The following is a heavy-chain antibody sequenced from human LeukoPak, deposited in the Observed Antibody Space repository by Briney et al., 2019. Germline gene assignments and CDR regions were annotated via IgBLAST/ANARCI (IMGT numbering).Heavy chain of an antibody. V-gene: IGHV1-18*01. D-gene: IGHD1-20*01. CDR2: ISAYNGKT. Sequence: ASVTVSCKASGYTFTSYVISWLRQAPGQGLEGMGWISAYNGKTNYAQKLQGRVTMTTDTSTSTAYMELRSLRSDDTAVYYCARDLITGSSFDYWGQGTLVTVSS. CDR1: GYTFTSYV. CDR3: ARDLITGSSFDY. J-gene: IGHJ4*02.